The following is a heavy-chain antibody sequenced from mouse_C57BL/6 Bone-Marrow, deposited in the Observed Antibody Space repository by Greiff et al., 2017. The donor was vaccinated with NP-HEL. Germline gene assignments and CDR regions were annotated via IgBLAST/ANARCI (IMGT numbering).Heavy chain of an antibody. Sequence: QVQLKESGAELARPGASVKLSCKASGYTFTSYGISWVKQRTGQGLEWIGEIYPRSGNTYYNEKFKGKATLTADKSPCTAYMELRSLTSEYSAVYFDARARIFYYSNYYFAYWGQGTLVTVSA. CDR3: ARARIFYYSNYYFAY. CDR2: IYPRSGNT. J-gene: IGHJ3*01. CDR1: GYTFTSYG. V-gene: IGHV1-81*01. D-gene: IGHD2-5*01.